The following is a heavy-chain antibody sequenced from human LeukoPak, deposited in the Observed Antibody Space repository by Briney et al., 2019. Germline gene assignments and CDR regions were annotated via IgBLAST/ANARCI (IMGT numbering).Heavy chain of an antibody. CDR3: ARDTIFGVVID. V-gene: IGHV3-21*01. D-gene: IGHD3-3*01. Sequence: GGSLRLSCAASGFTFSSYSMNWVRQAPGKGLEWVSSISSSSSYIYYADSVKGRFTISRDNAKNSLHLQMNSLRAEDTAVYYCARDTIFGVVIDWGQGTLVTVSS. J-gene: IGHJ4*02. CDR1: GFTFSSYS. CDR2: ISSSSSYI.